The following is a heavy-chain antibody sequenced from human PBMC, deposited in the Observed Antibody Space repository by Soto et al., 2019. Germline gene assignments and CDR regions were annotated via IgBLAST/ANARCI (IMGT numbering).Heavy chain of an antibody. CDR3: ARSSKNSHGWYEFDY. Sequence: SGPTLVNPTETLTLTCSVSGFSLSSATMGVSWIRQPPGKALEWLAHIFSNDEKSYSTSLNSRLTLSKDTSKSQVVLTMTNMDPVDTATYYCARSSKNSHGWYEFDYWGQGILVTVSS. CDR1: GFSLSSATMG. D-gene: IGHD6-19*01. J-gene: IGHJ4*02. CDR2: IFSNDEK. V-gene: IGHV2-26*01.